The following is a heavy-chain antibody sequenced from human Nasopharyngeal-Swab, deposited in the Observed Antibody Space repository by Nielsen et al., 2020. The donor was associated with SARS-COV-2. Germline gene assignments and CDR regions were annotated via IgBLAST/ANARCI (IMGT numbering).Heavy chain of an antibody. CDR1: GFTFSSYS. Sequence: LKISCAASGFTFSSYSMNWVRQAPGKGLEWVSSISSSSSYIYYADSVKGRFNISRDNAKNSLYLQMNRLRAEDTAVYYYSRGGSGSYPFGDWGQGTLVTVSS. V-gene: IGHV3-21*01. J-gene: IGHJ4*02. CDR3: SRGGSGSYPFGD. D-gene: IGHD1-26*01. CDR2: ISSSSSYI.